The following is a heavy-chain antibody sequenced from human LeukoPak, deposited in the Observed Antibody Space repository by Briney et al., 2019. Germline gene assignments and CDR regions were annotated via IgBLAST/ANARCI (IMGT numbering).Heavy chain of an antibody. CDR1: GFSLRTYA. V-gene: IGHV3-23*01. J-gene: IGHJ4*02. CDR2: IGGSDDTT. Sequence: PGESLRLSSAASGFSLRTYAMNWVRQVPGKGLEWVSSIGGSDDTTYYADSVKGRFTISSDYSRNTVSLQMNSLRAEDTAIYFCAKGLVVNDNYFDDWGQGTLVTVSS. CDR3: AKGLVVNDNYFDD. D-gene: IGHD2-15*01.